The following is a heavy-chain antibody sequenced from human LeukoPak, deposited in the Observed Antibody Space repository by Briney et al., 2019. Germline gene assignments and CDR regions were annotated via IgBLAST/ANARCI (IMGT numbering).Heavy chain of an antibody. CDR1: GGTFSSYS. J-gene: IGHJ4*02. CDR3: ARGYDNFWSGYSH. CDR2: LIPIFGTA. Sequence: ASVKVSCKASGGTFSSYSISWVRQAPGQGLEWVGGLIPIFGTANYAQKSQGRVSITTDESTSTAYMELSSLRSKDTAVYYCARGYDNFWSGYSHWGQGTLVTVSS. V-gene: IGHV1-69*05. D-gene: IGHD3-3*01.